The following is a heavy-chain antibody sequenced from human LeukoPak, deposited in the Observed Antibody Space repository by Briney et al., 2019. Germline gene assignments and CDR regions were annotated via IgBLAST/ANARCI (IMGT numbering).Heavy chain of an antibody. D-gene: IGHD5-12*01. V-gene: IGHV1-18*01. CDR1: GYTFTSYG. CDR2: ISAYNGNT. Sequence: ASVTVSCKASGYTFTSYGISWVRQAPGQGLEWMGWISAYNGNTNYAQKLQGRVTMTTDTSTSTAYMELRSLRSDDTAVYYCARGGWGGYDWYYFDYWGQGTLVTVSS. J-gene: IGHJ4*02. CDR3: ARGGWGGYDWYYFDY.